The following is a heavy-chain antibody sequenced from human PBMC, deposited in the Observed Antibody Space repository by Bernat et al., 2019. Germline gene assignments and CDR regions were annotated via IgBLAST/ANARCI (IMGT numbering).Heavy chain of an antibody. Sequence: EVHLLDSGGGLVQPEGSLRLSCAASGFTFSSHVMSWVRQAPGKGLEWVSTISGSGASTYYADSVKGRFTISRDNSKNTLYLQMNSLRAEDTAVYYCAKDRGYTYGYDWFDPWGQGTLVTVSS. V-gene: IGHV3-23*01. CDR1: GFTFSSHV. D-gene: IGHD5-18*01. CDR3: AKDRGYTYGYDWFDP. J-gene: IGHJ5*02. CDR2: ISGSGAST.